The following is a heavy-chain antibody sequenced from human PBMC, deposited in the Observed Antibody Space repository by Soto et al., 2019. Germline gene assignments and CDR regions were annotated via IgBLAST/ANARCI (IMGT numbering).Heavy chain of an antibody. V-gene: IGHV1-18*01. CDR2: ISVSNGYT. CDR1: GGALRSCA. CDR3: ARENAAAASPTLDH. Sequence: APVELCWEECGGALRSCASRWVQQAPGQGLEWMGWISVSNGYTNYAQNLQGRVTMTADTSTNVAYMELRSLRSDETAVYYCARENAAAASPTLDHWRDGTLVTAS. D-gene: IGHD6-13*01. J-gene: IGHJ4*01.